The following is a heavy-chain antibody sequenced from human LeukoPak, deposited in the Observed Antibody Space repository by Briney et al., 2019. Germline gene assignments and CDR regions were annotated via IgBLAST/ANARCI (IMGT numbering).Heavy chain of an antibody. D-gene: IGHD6-13*01. J-gene: IGHJ5*02. V-gene: IGHV4-39*07. CDR3: ARLYIGGYSRSTNYNWFDP. Sequence: PSETLSLTCTVSGGSISSSSYYWGWIRQPPGKGLEWIGSIYYSGSTYYNPSLKSRVTISVDTSKNQFSLKLSSVTAADTAVYYSARLYIGGYSRSTNYNWFDPWGQGTLVTVSS. CDR2: IYYSGST. CDR1: GGSISSSSYY.